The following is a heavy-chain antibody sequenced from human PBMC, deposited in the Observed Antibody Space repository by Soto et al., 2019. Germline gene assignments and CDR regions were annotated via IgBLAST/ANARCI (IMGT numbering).Heavy chain of an antibody. J-gene: IGHJ4*02. D-gene: IGHD1-7*01. CDR1: RYSFTTYA. Sequence: ASVKGSCTASRYSFTTYALHWVRQAPGQRLEWMGWINAGNGDTKYSEKFQGRVTITRDTSANTAYMELSSLRSEDTSVYYCARDPGTRAPLRAYNFDYWGQ. V-gene: IGHV1-3*01. CDR3: ARDPGTRAPLRAYNFDY. CDR2: INAGNGDT.